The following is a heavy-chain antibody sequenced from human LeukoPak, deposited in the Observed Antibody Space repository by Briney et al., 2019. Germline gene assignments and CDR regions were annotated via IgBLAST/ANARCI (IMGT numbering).Heavy chain of an antibody. CDR2: IYYSGST. J-gene: IGHJ4*02. V-gene: IGHV4-30-4*01. CDR1: GGSISSGDYY. D-gene: IGHD5-12*01. CDR3: ARVVDIVATIGGFDY. Sequence: SQTLSLTCTVSGGSISSGDYYWGWIRQPPGKGLEWIGYIYYSGSTYYNPSLKSRVTISVDTSKNQFSLKLSSVTAADTAVYYCARVVDIVATIGGFDYWGQGTLVTVSS.